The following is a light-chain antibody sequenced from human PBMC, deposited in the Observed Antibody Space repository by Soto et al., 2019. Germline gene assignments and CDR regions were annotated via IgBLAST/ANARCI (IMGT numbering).Light chain of an antibody. CDR1: NSDVGLFNF. CDR2: DVS. V-gene: IGLV2-14*01. J-gene: IGLJ1*01. CDR3: SSYTTSTTLHL. Sequence: QSALTQPASVSGSPGQSITISCAGTNSDVGLFNFVSWYQQHPGKAPKLMIFDVSNRPSGVSNRFSGSESGNTASLTISGLQAEDEADYYCSSYTTSTTLHLFGTGTKVTVL.